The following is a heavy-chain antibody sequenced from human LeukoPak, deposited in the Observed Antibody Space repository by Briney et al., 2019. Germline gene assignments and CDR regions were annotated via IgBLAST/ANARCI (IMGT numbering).Heavy chain of an antibody. CDR1: GGSLSGYY. D-gene: IGHD5-12*01. CDR2: INRSGST. J-gene: IGHJ6*03. CDR3: ARLMYSGYEGLDYYFNYIDV. Sequence: SETLSLTCGVYGGSLSGYYWSWIRQPPGKGLEWIGEINRSGSTNYNPSLKSRVTMSVDTSKNQLSLNLSSVTAADTAVYYCARLMYSGYEGLDYYFNYIDVWGKGTTVTISS. V-gene: IGHV4-34*01.